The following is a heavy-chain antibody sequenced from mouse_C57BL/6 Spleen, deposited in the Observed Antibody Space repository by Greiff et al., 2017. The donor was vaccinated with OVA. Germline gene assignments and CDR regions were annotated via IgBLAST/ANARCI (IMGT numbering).Heavy chain of an antibody. CDR2: ISSGSSTI. CDR3: ARGYDYDEDYFDG. V-gene: IGHV5-17*01. D-gene: IGHD2-4*01. Sequence: EVQLVESGGGLVKPGGSLKLSCAASGFTFSDYGMHWVRQAPEKGLEWVAYISSGSSTIYYADTVQGRFTISRDNAKNTLFLQMTSLRSEDTAMYYCARGYDYDEDYFDGWGQGTTLTVSS. J-gene: IGHJ2*01. CDR1: GFTFSDYG.